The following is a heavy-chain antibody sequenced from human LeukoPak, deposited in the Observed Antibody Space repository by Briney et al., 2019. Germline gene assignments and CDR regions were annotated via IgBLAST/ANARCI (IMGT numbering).Heavy chain of an antibody. Sequence: HPGGSLRLSCAASRFTFRNYGMHWVRQAPGKGLEWLTLISLDGSNQFYADSVKGRFTISRDNSKNTLYLQMNSLRAEDTAVYYCARDAGDSSSWYGFYFDYWGQGTLVTVSS. D-gene: IGHD6-13*01. V-gene: IGHV3-30*03. CDR1: RFTFRNYG. CDR2: ISLDGSNQ. J-gene: IGHJ4*02. CDR3: ARDAGDSSSWYGFYFDY.